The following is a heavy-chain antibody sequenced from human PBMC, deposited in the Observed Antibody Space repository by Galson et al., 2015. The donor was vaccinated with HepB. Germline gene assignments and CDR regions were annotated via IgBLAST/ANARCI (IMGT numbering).Heavy chain of an antibody. CDR2: ISYDGSNK. V-gene: IGHV3-30*18. D-gene: IGHD6-19*01. CDR3: AKDRGGESSDWYGVPDY. Sequence: SLRLSCAASGFTFSSYGMHWVRQAPGKGLEWVAVISYDGSNKYYADSVKGRFTISRDNSKNTLYLQMNSLRAEDTAVYYCAKDRGGESSDWYGVPDYWGQGTLVTVSS. CDR1: GFTFSSYG. J-gene: IGHJ4*02.